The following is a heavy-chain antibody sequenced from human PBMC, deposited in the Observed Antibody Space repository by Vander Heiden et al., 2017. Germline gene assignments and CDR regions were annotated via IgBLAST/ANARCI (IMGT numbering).Heavy chain of an antibody. CDR2: IIPIFGTA. Sequence: QVQLVQSGAEVKKPGSSVKVSCKASGGTFTSYAISWVRQAPGQGLEWMGGIIPIFGTANFAQKFQGRVTITADESTSTAYMELSSLRSEDTAVYYCARAQIYPEYIVVVVAAAGWFDPWGQGTLVTVSS. CDR3: ARAQIYPEYIVVVVAAAGWFDP. D-gene: IGHD2-15*01. V-gene: IGHV1-69*01. CDR1: GGTFTSYA. J-gene: IGHJ5*02.